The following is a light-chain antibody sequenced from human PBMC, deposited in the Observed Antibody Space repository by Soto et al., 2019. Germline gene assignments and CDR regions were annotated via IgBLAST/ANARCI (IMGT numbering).Light chain of an antibody. Sequence: QSALTQPASVSGSPGQSITISCTGTSSDVGGYNYVSWYQQHPGKAPKLMIYDVSNRPSGVSNRFSGSKSGNTASLTISGLQAKDEADYYCSSYTSSRVWVFGGGTKLTVL. CDR1: SSDVGGYNY. CDR2: DVS. J-gene: IGLJ3*02. V-gene: IGLV2-14*01. CDR3: SSYTSSRVWV.